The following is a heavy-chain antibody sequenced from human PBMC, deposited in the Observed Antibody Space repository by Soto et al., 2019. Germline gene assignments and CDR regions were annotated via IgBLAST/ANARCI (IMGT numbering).Heavy chain of an antibody. CDR1: FSFRSNV. CDR3: AKTRYCSTASCF. J-gene: IGHJ1*01. V-gene: IGHV3-33*05. D-gene: IGHD2-2*01. CDR2: ISYDGSNK. Sequence: FSFRSNVMTWVRQAPGKGLEWVAFISYDGSNKYYADSVKGRFTISRDNSKNTLYLQMNSLRADDTAVYYCAKTRYCSTASCFWXQGTLVTVSS.